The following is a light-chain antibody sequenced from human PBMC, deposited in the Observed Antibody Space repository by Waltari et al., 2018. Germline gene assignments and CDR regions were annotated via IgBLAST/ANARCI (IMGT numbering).Light chain of an antibody. V-gene: IGKV3-20*01. CDR3: QQYDISPLT. CDR1: QTVMTTY. CDR2: GAS. Sequence: EIVLTQSPGTLSLSPGERATLSGRASQTVMTTYLAWYQQKPGQAPTLIIYGASSRATGIPDRFSGSGSGTDFALTISSLEPEDFAVYYCQQYDISPLTFGGGTKVEIK. J-gene: IGKJ4*01.